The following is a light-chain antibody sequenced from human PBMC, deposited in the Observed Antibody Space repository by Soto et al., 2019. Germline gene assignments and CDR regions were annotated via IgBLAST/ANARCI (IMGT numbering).Light chain of an antibody. Sequence: EIVLTQSPATLSLSPGERATLSCRASQIVSSYLAWYQQKPGQAPRLLIYDASNRATGIPARFSGSGSGTDFTLTISSLEPEDFAVYYCQQRSNGFTFGGGTKVDIK. CDR2: DAS. CDR3: QQRSNGFT. CDR1: QIVSSY. J-gene: IGKJ4*01. V-gene: IGKV3-11*01.